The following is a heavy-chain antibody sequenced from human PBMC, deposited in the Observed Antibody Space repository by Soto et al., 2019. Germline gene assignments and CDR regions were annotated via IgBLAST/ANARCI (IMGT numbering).Heavy chain of an antibody. CDR3: AKDIDY. V-gene: IGHV3-9*01. Sequence: GGSLGLSCAASGFTFDDYAMHWVRQAPGKGLEWVSGISWNSGSIGYADSVKGRFTISRDNAKNSLYLQMNSLRAEDTALYYCAKDIDYWGQGTLVTVSS. CDR2: ISWNSGSI. J-gene: IGHJ4*02. CDR1: GFTFDDYA.